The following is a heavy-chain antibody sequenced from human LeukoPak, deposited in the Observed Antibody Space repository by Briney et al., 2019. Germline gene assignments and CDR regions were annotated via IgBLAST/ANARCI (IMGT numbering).Heavy chain of an antibody. V-gene: IGHV1-18*01. J-gene: IGHJ4*02. CDR2: ISAYNGNT. CDR1: GYTFTSYG. CDR3: GRVSGPSFYYDSSGYYYPTYY. D-gene: IGHD3-22*01. Sequence: ASVTVSCKASGYTFTSYGISWVRLAPGQGLEWMGWISAYNGNTNYAQKLRGRVTMTTDTSTSTAYMELRSLRSDDTAVYYCGRVSGPSFYYDSSGYYYPTYYWGQGTLVTVSS.